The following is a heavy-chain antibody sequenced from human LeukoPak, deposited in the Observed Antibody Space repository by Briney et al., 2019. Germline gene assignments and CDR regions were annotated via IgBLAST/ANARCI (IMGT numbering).Heavy chain of an antibody. V-gene: IGHV4-59*01. CDR2: IYYSGST. D-gene: IGHD6-6*01. J-gene: IGHJ3*02. CDR3: ARERVYGTEYSSQGGFDI. CDR1: GGSISSYY. Sequence: SETLSLTCTVPGGSISSYYWSWIRQPPGKGLEWIGYIYYSGSTNYNPSLKSRVTISVDTSKNQFSLKLSSVTAADTAVYYCARERVYGTEYSSQGGFDIWGQGTMVTVSS.